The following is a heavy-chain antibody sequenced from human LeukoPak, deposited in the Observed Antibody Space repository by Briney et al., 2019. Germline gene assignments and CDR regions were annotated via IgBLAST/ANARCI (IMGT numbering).Heavy chain of an antibody. CDR1: GFTFSSYS. D-gene: IGHD3-22*01. J-gene: IGHJ4*02. CDR3: ARENGDSSEGG. CDR2: ISSSSSYI. Sequence: GGSLRLPCAASGFTFSSYSMNWVRQAPGKGLEWVSSISSSSSYIYYADSVKGRFTISRDNAKNSLYLQMNSLRAEDTAVYYCARENGDSSEGGWGQGTLVTVSS. V-gene: IGHV3-21*01.